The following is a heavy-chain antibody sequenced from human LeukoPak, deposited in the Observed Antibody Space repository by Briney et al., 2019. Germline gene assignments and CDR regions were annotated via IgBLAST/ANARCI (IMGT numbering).Heavy chain of an antibody. V-gene: IGHV4-30-2*01. J-gene: IGHJ5*02. Sequence: SETLSLTCAVSGGSISSGGYSWSWIRQPPGKGLEWIGYIYHSGSTNYNPSLKSRVTISVDTSKNQFSLKLSSVTAADTAVYYCARGARGYSYGSNWFDPWGQGTLVTVSS. D-gene: IGHD5-18*01. CDR2: IYHSGST. CDR1: GGSISSGGYS. CDR3: ARGARGYSYGSNWFDP.